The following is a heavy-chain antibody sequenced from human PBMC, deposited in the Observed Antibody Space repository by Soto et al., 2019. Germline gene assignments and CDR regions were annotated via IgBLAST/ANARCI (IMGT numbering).Heavy chain of an antibody. D-gene: IGHD2-2*01. J-gene: IGHJ4*02. V-gene: IGHV2-5*02. CDR1: GFSLSTTAEG. Sequence: QITLKESGPTLVKPTQPLTLTCTFSGFSLSTTAEGVGWIRQPPGKALEWLALIYWDDDERYSPSLKSRLTITKDTSKTQVVLTMTNVDPVDTATYYCAHGSCSSADCYPNPYLDYWGQGILVTVSS. CDR2: IYWDDDE. CDR3: AHGSCSSADCYPNPYLDY.